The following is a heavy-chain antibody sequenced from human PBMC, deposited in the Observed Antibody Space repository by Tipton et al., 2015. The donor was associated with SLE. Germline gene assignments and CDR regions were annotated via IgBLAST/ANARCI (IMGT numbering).Heavy chain of an antibody. CDR2: ISYDGSNK. J-gene: IGHJ6*02. D-gene: IGHD6-6*01. CDR3: ARDLQSIWGMDV. Sequence: SLRLSCAASGFTFSSYAMHWVRQAPGKGLEWVAVISYDGSNKYYADSVKGRFTISRDNSKNTLYLQMNSLRAEDTAVYYCARDLQSIWGMDVWGQGSTVTVSS. CDR1: GFTFSSYA. V-gene: IGHV3-30*04.